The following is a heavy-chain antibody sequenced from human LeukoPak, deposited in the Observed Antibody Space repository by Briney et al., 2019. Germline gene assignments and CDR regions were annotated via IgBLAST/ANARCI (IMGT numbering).Heavy chain of an antibody. D-gene: IGHD6-6*01. CDR1: GGSISSYY. CDR3: ARGSIAARQIYYFDY. V-gene: IGHV4-4*07. CDR2: IYTRGST. Sequence: PSETLSLTCTVSGGSISSYYWSWIRQPAGKGLEWIGRIYTRGSTNYNPSLKSRVTMSVDTSKNQFSLKLSSVTAADTAVYYCARGSIAARQIYYFDYWGQGTLVTVSS. J-gene: IGHJ4*02.